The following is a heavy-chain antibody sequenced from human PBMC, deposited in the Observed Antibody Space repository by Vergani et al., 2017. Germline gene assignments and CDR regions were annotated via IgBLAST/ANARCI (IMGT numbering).Heavy chain of an antibody. Sequence: QVQLQESGPGLVKPSETLSLTCAVSGYSISSGYYWGWIRQPPGKGLEWIGSIYYSGSTYYNPSLKSRVTISVDTSKNQFSLKLSSVTAADTAVYYCARSKDGTLVDYWGQGTLVTVSS. V-gene: IGHV4-38-2*01. J-gene: IGHJ4*02. CDR1: GYSISSGYY. CDR3: ARSKDGTLVDY. CDR2: IYYSGST.